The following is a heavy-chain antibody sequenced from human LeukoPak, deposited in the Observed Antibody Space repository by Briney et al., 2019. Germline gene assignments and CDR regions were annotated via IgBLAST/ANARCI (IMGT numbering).Heavy chain of an antibody. CDR3: TRRPVVGAALRTYYFDY. CDR2: IYYGGTT. J-gene: IGHJ4*02. V-gene: IGHV4-39*02. D-gene: IGHD1-26*01. Sequence: SETLSLTCTVSVGSLKSSNYHGCIVRQPPEKGVEWVGNIYYGGTTYYNPSLKSRVTISVDTFRHHFSLKLSSVTAADTAVYYCTRRPVVGAALRTYYFDYWGQGALVTVSS. CDR1: VGSLKSSNYH.